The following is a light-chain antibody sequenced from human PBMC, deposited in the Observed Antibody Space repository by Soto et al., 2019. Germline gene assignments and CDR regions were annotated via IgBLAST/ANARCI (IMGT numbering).Light chain of an antibody. CDR2: WAS. V-gene: IGKV4-1*01. Sequence: DIVMTQSPDSLAVSLGERATINCKSSQSVLYNFNNKKYLAWYQQKPGPPPKLLIYWASTRESGVPDRFSGSGSGTDFTLTIVCRQAEDLAVYYCQQYYSIPITFGQGTRLEI. CDR3: QQYYSIPIT. CDR1: QSVLYNFNNKKY. J-gene: IGKJ5*01.